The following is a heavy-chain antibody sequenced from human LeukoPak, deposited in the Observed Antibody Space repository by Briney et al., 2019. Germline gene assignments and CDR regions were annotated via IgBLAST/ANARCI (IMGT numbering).Heavy chain of an antibody. D-gene: IGHD4-17*01. J-gene: IGHJ4*02. V-gene: IGHV3-21*01. CDR1: GFTFSSYS. CDR2: ISSSSSYI. CDR3: ARWDHGDYVDY. Sequence: GGSLRLSCAASGFTFSSYSMNWVRQAPGKGLEWVSSISSSSSYIYYADSVKGRFTISRDNAKNSLYLQMNSLRAEDTAVYYCARWDHGDYVDYWGQGTLVTVSS.